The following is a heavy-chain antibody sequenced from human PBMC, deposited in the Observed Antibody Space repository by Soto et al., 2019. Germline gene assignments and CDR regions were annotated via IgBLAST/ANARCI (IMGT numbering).Heavy chain of an antibody. CDR3: SSPTIRDHSAFDI. J-gene: IGHJ3*02. Sequence: QVQLVESGGGVVQPGRSLRRSCAASGFTFSSYAIHWVREAPGKGLEWVAVISSDGSKKYYADSGKGRFTIFRDNSKNTLYLQMTSLRPEDTAVYYCSSPTIRDHSAFDIWDQGTMVTVSS. CDR1: GFTFSSYA. D-gene: IGHD5-18*01. CDR2: ISSDGSKK. V-gene: IGHV3-30-3*01.